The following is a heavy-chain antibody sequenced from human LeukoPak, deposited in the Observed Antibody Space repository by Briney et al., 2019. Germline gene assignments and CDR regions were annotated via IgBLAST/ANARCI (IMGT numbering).Heavy chain of an antibody. CDR1: GGTFSSYA. Sequence: ASVKVSCKASGGTFSSYAISWVRQAPGQGLEWMGRIIPILGIANYAQKFQGRVTITADKSTSTAYMGLSSLRSEDTAVYYCARESVEGPYWGQGTLVTVSS. D-gene: IGHD3-3*01. CDR3: ARESVEGPY. CDR2: IIPILGIA. J-gene: IGHJ4*02. V-gene: IGHV1-69*04.